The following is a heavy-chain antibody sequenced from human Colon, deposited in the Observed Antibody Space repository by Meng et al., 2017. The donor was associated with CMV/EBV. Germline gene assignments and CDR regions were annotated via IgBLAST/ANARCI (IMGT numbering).Heavy chain of an antibody. Sequence: SQTRSLTCAVYGGSFSGYYWSWIRQPPGKGLEWIGEINHSGSTNYNPSLKSRVTISVDTSKNQFSLKLSSVTAADTAVYYCARAGRGWFDPWGQGTLVTVSS. V-gene: IGHV4-34*01. CDR3: ARAGRGWFDP. D-gene: IGHD1-26*01. CDR1: GGSFSGYY. J-gene: IGHJ5*02. CDR2: INHSGST.